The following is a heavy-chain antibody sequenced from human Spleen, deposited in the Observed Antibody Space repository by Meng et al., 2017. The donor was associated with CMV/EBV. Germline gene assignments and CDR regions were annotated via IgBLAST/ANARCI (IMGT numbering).Heavy chain of an antibody. V-gene: IGHV3-23*01. D-gene: IGHD3-3*01. CDR1: GFTFNTYA. CDR3: AKAVTTIFGRANWFDP. Sequence: GESLKISCAASGFTFNTYAMTWVRQAPGKGLEWVSTISDSGVSTYYADSVKGRFTISRDNSKNTLYLQMNSLRAEDTAVYYCAKAVTTIFGRANWFDPWGQGTLVTVSS. CDR2: ISDSGVST. J-gene: IGHJ5*02.